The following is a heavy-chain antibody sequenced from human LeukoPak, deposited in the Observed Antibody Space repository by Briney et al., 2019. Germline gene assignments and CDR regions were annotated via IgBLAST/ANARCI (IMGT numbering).Heavy chain of an antibody. J-gene: IGHJ4*02. D-gene: IGHD1-26*01. Sequence: GGSLRLPCAASGFSFSNYGMSWVRQAPGKGLEWVSAISGSGAVTYYADSVKGRFTISRDNSKNTVYLQMNSLRAEDTAVYYCAKDRVGATLYFDYWGQGTLVTVSS. V-gene: IGHV3-23*01. CDR3: AKDRVGATLYFDY. CDR2: ISGSGAVT. CDR1: GFSFSNYG.